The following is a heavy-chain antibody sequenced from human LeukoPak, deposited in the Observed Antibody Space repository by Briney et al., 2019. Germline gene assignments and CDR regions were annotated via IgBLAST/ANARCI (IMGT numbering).Heavy chain of an antibody. V-gene: IGHV4-4*07. CDR1: GGSISSYY. Sequence: SETLSLTCTVSGGSISSYYWSWIRQPAGKGLEWIGRIYTSGNTNYNPSLKSRVTISVDTSKNQFSLKMSSVTASDTAVYYCARDTYYYDSSGYYPLRYWGQGTLVTVSS. CDR3: ARDTYYYDSSGYYPLRY. CDR2: IYTSGNT. D-gene: IGHD3-22*01. J-gene: IGHJ4*02.